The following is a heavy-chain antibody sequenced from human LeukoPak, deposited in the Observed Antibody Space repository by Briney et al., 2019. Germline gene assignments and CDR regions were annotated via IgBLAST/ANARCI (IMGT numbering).Heavy chain of an antibody. Sequence: GGSLRLSCAASGFTYSTYAMTWVRQAPGKGLEWVSGISTSGDRTYYADSVKGRFTISRDNSKNTLYLQMNSLRAEDTAEYYCARSAVGTSCCTAVDYWGQGTLVTVSS. CDR1: GFTYSTYA. CDR3: ARSAVGTSCCTAVDY. V-gene: IGHV3-23*01. J-gene: IGHJ4*02. D-gene: IGHD1-26*01. CDR2: ISTSGDRT.